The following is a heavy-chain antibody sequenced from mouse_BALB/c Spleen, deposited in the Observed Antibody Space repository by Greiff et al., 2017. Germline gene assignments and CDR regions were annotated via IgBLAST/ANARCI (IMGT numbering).Heavy chain of an antibody. V-gene: IGHV7-3*02. J-gene: IGHJ3*01. CDR2: IRNKANGYTT. CDR1: GFTFTDYY. CDR3: ASDTGFAY. Sequence: EVHLVESGGGLVPPGGSLRLSCATSGFTFTDYYMSWVRQPPGKALEWLGFIRNKANGYTTEYSASVKGRFTISRDNSQSILYLQMNTLRAEDSATYYCASDTGFAYWGQGTLVTVSA.